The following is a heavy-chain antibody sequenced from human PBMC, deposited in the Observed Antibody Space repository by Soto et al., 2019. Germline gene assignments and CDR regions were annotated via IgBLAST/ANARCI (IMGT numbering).Heavy chain of an antibody. CDR3: ARGAPSGTYRI. D-gene: IGHD1-26*01. CDR1: GGAINSYY. J-gene: IGHJ4*02. V-gene: IGHV4-4*07. Sequence: PSETLSLTCTVSGGAINSYYWTWIRQPAGKGLEWIGRIYSSGSTKYNPSLKSRVTMSVDTSKNQIFLKLRSVTAADTAVFYCARGAPSGTYRIWGQGTLVTVSS. CDR2: IYSSGST.